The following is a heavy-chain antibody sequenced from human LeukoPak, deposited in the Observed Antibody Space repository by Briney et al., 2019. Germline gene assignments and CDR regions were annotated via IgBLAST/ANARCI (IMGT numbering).Heavy chain of an antibody. CDR3: ARDMGYCSGGTCYSDSYGMDV. J-gene: IGHJ6*02. D-gene: IGHD2-15*01. CDR1: GFTFSSYA. CDR2: ISYDGSNK. V-gene: IGHV3-30-3*01. Sequence: GGSLRLSCAASGFTFSSYAMHWVRQAPGKGLEWVAVISYDGSNKYYADSVKGRFTISRDNSKSTLYLQMNSLRAEDTAVYHCARDMGYCSGGTCYSDSYGMDVWGQGTTVTVSS.